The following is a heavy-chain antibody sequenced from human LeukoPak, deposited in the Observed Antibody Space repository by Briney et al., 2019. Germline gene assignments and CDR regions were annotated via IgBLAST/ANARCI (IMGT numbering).Heavy chain of an antibody. Sequence: TGGSLRLSCVASGLTFNSNWMSWVRQAPGKGLEWVANIKQDGSEKYYVDSVKGRFTISRDNTKNSLSLQMNSLRAEDTAVYYCARDKYYDRYFDSWGQGTLVTVSS. D-gene: IGHD3-22*01. J-gene: IGHJ4*02. CDR3: ARDKYYDRYFDS. CDR1: GLTFNSNW. CDR2: IKQDGSEK. V-gene: IGHV3-7*01.